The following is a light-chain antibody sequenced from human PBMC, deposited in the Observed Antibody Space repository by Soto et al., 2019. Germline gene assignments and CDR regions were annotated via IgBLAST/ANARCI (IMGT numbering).Light chain of an antibody. CDR3: QQYNSYSWT. J-gene: IGKJ1*01. V-gene: IGKV1-5*03. CDR2: KAS. CDR1: QSISSW. Sequence: DIPMTQSPFTLPASVVDRVAFTFRASQSISSWLAWYQQKPGKAPKLLIYKASSLESGVPSRFSGSGSGTEFTLTISSLQPDDFATYYCQQYNSYSWTFGQGTKVAIK.